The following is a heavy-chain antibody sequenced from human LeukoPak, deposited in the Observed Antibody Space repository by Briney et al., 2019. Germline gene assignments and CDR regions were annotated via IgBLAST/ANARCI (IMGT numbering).Heavy chain of an antibody. D-gene: IGHD5-24*01. Sequence: GGSLRLSCAAFGFTFSTYSMNWVRLAPGKGLEWVANIKEDGTETYYVDSVKGRFTISRDNAKNSLYLQMNSLRVEDTAVYYCAKEGRSLQTYWGQGTLVTVSS. CDR2: IKEDGTET. J-gene: IGHJ4*02. CDR1: GFTFSTYS. CDR3: AKEGRSLQTY. V-gene: IGHV3-7*03.